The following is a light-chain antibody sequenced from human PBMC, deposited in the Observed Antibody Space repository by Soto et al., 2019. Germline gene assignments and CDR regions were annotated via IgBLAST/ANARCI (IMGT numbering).Light chain of an antibody. V-gene: IGKV3-15*01. CDR2: SAS. CDR1: QSVFSN. CDR3: QEYNNWPSWT. J-gene: IGKJ1*01. Sequence: EIVMTQSPATLSASPGERATLSCRASQSVFSNLAWYQQKPGQAPRLLIYSASSRATGIPARFRGSGSGTVFTLTISSLQSEDFAFYFCQEYNNWPSWTFGQGTKVAIK.